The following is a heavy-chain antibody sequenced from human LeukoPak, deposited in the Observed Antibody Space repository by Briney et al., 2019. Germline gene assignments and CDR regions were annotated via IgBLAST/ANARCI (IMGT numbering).Heavy chain of an antibody. J-gene: IGHJ4*02. CDR1: GFTFTTFN. CDR2: ISSSSDYI. D-gene: IGHD4-17*01. CDR3: AGRDYGDYFFDS. V-gene: IGHV3-21*01. Sequence: PVGSLRLSCAASGFTFTTFNMNWVRQSPGKGLEWVSCISSSSDYIYYADSVKGRFTIFRDNSRNSLYLQMNSLRAEDTAVYYCAGRDYGDYFFDSWGQGTLVTVSS.